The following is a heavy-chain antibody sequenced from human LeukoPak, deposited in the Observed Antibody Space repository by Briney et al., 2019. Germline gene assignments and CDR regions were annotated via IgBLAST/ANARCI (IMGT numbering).Heavy chain of an antibody. J-gene: IGHJ5*02. CDR3: ARSVVPAAIRTNWFDP. D-gene: IGHD2-2*01. CDR1: GDSISSSSYY. Sequence: PSETLSLTCTVSGDSISSSSYYWGWIRQPPGKGLEWIGCIYYSGSTYYNPSLKSRVTISVDTSKNQFSLKLSSVTAADTAVYYCARSVVPAAIRTNWFDPWGQGTLVTVSS. V-gene: IGHV4-39*01. CDR2: IYYSGST.